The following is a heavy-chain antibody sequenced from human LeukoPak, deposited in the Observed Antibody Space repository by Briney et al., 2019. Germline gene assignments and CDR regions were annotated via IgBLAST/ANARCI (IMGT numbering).Heavy chain of an antibody. CDR1: RFTFNNAW. CDR2: IKSKPDGGTT. J-gene: IGHJ4*02. Sequence: GGSLRLSCAASRFTFNNAWMSWVRQAPGKGLEWVGRIKSKPDGGTTDYAAPVKGRFTISRDDSKNTLYLQMNSLKTEDTAVYYCATALRGRIQLWPDNWGQGTLVTVSS. D-gene: IGHD5-18*01. CDR3: ATALRGRIQLWPDN. V-gene: IGHV3-15*01.